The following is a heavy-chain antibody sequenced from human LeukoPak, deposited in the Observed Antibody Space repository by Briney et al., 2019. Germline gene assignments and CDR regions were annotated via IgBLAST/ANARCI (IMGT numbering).Heavy chain of an antibody. CDR3: ARRGYYYDSSHYYYFDY. CDR2: IYYSGST. CDR1: GGSISSSSCY. V-gene: IGHV4-39*01. Sequence: PSETLSLTCTVSGGSISSSSCYWGWIRQPPGKGLEWIGSIYYSGSTYYNPSLKSRVTISVDTSKNQFSLKLSSVTAADTAVYYCARRGYYYDSSHYYYFDYWGQGTLVTVSS. D-gene: IGHD3-22*01. J-gene: IGHJ4*02.